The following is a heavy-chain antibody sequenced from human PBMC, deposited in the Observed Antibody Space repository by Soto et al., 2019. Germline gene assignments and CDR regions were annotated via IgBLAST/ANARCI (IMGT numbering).Heavy chain of an antibody. V-gene: IGHV5-51*01. J-gene: IGHJ1*01. Sequence: PGESLKISCKGSGYSFTSYWIGWVRQMPGKGLEWMGIIYPGDSDTRYSPSFQGQVTISADKSISTAYLQWSSLKASDTAMYYCARTKARSEVAGPLITKYFQHWGQGTLVTVSS. CDR2: IYPGDSDT. CDR1: GYSFTSYW. CDR3: ARTKARSEVAGPLITKYFQH. D-gene: IGHD6-19*01.